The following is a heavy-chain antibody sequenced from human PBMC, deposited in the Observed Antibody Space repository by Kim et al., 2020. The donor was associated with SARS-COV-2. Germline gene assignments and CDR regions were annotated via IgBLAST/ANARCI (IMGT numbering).Heavy chain of an antibody. J-gene: IGHJ4*02. CDR2: VSCSGGST. Sequence: GGSLRLSCAASGFTFSSYAMSWVRQAPGKGPEWVSLVSCSGGSTYHADSVKGRFAISRDNSKKTLYLQMNSLRAEDTALYYCAKGECSNWSFFDYWGQGTLVTVSS. CDR3: AKGECSNWSFFDY. V-gene: IGHV3-23*01. D-gene: IGHD6-13*01. CDR1: GFTFSSYA.